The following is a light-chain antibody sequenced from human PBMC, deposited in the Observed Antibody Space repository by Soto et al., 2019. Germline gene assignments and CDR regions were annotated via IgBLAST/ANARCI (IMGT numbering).Light chain of an antibody. J-gene: IGLJ3*02. Sequence: QSALTQPRSASGSPGQSVTISCTGTSSDVGAYNYVSWYQQHAVKAPKLVIYEVTKRPSGVPDRFSGSKSANTASLTVSGLQAEDEADYYCSSFASSNIWVFGGGTKLTVL. CDR3: SSFASSNIWV. V-gene: IGLV2-8*01. CDR1: SSDVGAYNY. CDR2: EVT.